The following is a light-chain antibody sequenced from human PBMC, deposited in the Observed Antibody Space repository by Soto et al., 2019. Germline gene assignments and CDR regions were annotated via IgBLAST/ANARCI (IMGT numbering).Light chain of an antibody. J-gene: IGKJ1*01. Sequence: EIVLTQSPGTLSLSPGERATLSCRASQSVSSSYLAWYHHKPGQAPRLLIFGASTRATGIPDRFTGSGSGTDFTLSVSRLEPEDFAVYSCQQYGSSPATFGQGTKVDIK. CDR1: QSVSSSY. CDR3: QQYGSSPAT. CDR2: GAS. V-gene: IGKV3-20*01.